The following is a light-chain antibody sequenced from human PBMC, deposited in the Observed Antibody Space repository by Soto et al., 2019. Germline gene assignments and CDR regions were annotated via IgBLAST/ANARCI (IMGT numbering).Light chain of an antibody. CDR1: QSVSSY. Sequence: DIQMTQSPSSLSASLGDRVAITCRASQSVSSYLNWYQQKPGKAPKVLIYAASNLQSGVPSRFSGSGSGTDFTLTISCLQSEDFATYYCQQYYSYPPNTFGQGTRLEI. CDR2: AAS. CDR3: QQYYSYPPNT. J-gene: IGKJ5*01. V-gene: IGKV1-39*01.